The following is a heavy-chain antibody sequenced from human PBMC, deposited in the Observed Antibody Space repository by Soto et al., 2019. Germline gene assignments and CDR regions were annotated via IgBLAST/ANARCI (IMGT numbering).Heavy chain of an antibody. D-gene: IGHD3-3*01. J-gene: IGHJ1*01. CDR3: EIQDYTNDVCLEGAVTVGGALES. Sequence: EVQLVQSGGGLAQPGKSLRLSCAASGFTFRKFWMHWVRQVPGKGPVWVSYISSDGTTTDYADSVKGRFTISRDNAKDALDLQMDSLKDQETAVYYCEIQDYTNDVCLEGAVTVGGALESWGQGTLVTVSS. CDR2: ISSDGTTT. CDR1: GFTFRKFW. V-gene: IGHV3-74*01.